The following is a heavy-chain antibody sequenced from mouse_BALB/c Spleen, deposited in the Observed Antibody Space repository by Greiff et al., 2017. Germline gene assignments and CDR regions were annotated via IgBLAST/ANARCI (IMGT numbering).Heavy chain of an antibody. V-gene: IGHV3-2*02. D-gene: IGHD2-3*01. Sequence: VQLQQSGPGLVKPSQSLSLTCTVTGYSITSDYAWNWIRQFPGNKLEWMGYISYSGSTSYNPSLKSRISITRDTSKNQFFLQLNSVTTEDTATYYCARGGYDGYFYAMDYWGQGTSVTVSS. CDR3: ARGGYDGYFYAMDY. CDR2: ISYSGST. J-gene: IGHJ4*01. CDR1: GYSITSDYA.